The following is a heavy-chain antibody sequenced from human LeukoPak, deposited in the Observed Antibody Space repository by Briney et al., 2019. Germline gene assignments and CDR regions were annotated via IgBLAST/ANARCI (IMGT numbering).Heavy chain of an antibody. D-gene: IGHD3-3*01. CDR2: INPSGGST. Sequence: ASVTVSCTASGYTFTSYYMHWVRQAPGQGLEWMGIINPSGGSTSYAQKFQGRVTMTRDTSTSTVYMELSSPRSEDTAVYYCARESSRDVLRFLEWFTHNWFDPWGQGTLVTVSS. J-gene: IGHJ5*02. CDR3: ARESSRDVLRFLEWFTHNWFDP. V-gene: IGHV1-46*01. CDR1: GYTFTSYY.